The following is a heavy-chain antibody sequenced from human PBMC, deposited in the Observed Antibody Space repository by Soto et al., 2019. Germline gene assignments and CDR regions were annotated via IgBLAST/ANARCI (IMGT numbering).Heavy chain of an antibody. Sequence: GASVKVSCKASGYTFTSYAMHWVRQAPGQRLEWMGWINAGNCNTKYSQKFQGRVTITRDTSASTAYMELSSLRSEDTAVYYCARELGIAAAGRKGYFGYWGQGTLVTVSS. CDR2: INAGNCNT. V-gene: IGHV1-3*01. D-gene: IGHD6-13*01. J-gene: IGHJ4*02. CDR1: GYTFTSYA. CDR3: ARELGIAAAGRKGYFGY.